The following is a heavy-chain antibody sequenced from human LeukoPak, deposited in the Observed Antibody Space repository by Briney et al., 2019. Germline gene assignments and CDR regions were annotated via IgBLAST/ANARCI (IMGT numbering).Heavy chain of an antibody. CDR2: IIPIFGTA. CDR3: ARGRHRRAYNWNPKSSPNWFDP. V-gene: IGHV1-69*13. J-gene: IGHJ5*02. CDR1: GGTFSSYA. Sequence: SVKVSCKASGGTFSSYAISWVRQAPGQGLEWMGGIIPIFGTANYAQKFRGRVTITADESTSTAYMVLSSLTSEDTAVYYCARGRHRRAYNWNPKSSPNWFDPWGQGTLVTVSS. D-gene: IGHD1-20*01.